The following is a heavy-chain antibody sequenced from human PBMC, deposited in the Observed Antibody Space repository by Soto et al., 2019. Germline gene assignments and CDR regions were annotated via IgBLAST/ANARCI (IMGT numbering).Heavy chain of an antibody. J-gene: IGHJ4*02. V-gene: IGHV4-59*08. CDR1: GGSISSYY. D-gene: IGHD4-17*01. Sequence: PSETLSLTCTVSGGSISSYYWSWIRQPPGKGLEWIGYIYYSGSTNYNPSLKSRVTISVDTSKNQFSLKLSSLTAADTAVYYCARGYGDYVLDYWGQGTLVTVSS. CDR2: IYYSGST. CDR3: ARGYGDYVLDY.